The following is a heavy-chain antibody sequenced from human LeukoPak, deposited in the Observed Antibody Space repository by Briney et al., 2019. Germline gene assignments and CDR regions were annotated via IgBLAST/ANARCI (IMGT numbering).Heavy chain of an antibody. CDR3: ARLGSGYPTPDY. Sequence: SPSETLSLTCAVYGGSFSGYYWSWIRQPPGKGLEWIGEINHSGSTNYNPSLKSRVTISVDTSKNQFSLKMRSVTAADTAVYYCARLGSGYPTPDYWGQGTLVTVSS. J-gene: IGHJ4*02. V-gene: IGHV4-34*01. CDR1: GGSFSGYY. D-gene: IGHD6-19*01. CDR2: INHSGST.